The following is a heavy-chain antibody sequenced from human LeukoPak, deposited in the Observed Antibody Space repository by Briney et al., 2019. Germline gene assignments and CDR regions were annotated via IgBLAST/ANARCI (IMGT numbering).Heavy chain of an antibody. J-gene: IGHJ4*02. V-gene: IGHV3-23*01. CDR1: GFTFRDYA. CDR2: IGGSGGST. Sequence: HPGGSLRLSCAASGFTFRDYAMSWVRQAPGKGLEWVSVIGGSGGSTYYADSVKGRFTISRDDSKNTLYLQMNSLRAEDTAVYHCAKEGCTGTNCYINCWGQGTLVTVSS. CDR3: AKEGCTGTNCYINC. D-gene: IGHD2-2*02.